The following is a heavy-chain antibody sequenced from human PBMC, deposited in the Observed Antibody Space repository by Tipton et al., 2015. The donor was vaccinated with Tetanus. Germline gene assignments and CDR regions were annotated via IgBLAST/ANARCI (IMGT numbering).Heavy chain of an antibody. D-gene: IGHD3-3*02. V-gene: IGHV4-38-2*01. CDR2: IYRSGFT. Sequence: TLSPTCAVSGYSIGSDYYWGWVRQPPGRGLEWIGSIYRSGFTYYNPSLKSRVAISMDTSKNQFSLELTSVTAADTAVYYCARVGFTIRWRLDFWGQGTLVTVSS. J-gene: IGHJ4*02. CDR3: ARVGFTIRWRLDF. CDR1: GYSIGSDYY.